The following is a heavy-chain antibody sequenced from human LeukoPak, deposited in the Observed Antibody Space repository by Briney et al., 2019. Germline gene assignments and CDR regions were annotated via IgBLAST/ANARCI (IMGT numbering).Heavy chain of an antibody. D-gene: IGHD3-10*01. Sequence: SETLSLTCAVYGGSFSGYYWSWIRHPPGKGREGIGEINHCGSTNYNPSLTSRVTISIDTSKNHFSLTLSSVTAADTALYYSARLYGSGSYYYYYYMDVWGKGTTVSVSS. CDR1: GGSFSGYY. CDR3: ARLYGSGSYYYYYYMDV. V-gene: IGHV4-34*01. J-gene: IGHJ6*03. CDR2: INHCGST.